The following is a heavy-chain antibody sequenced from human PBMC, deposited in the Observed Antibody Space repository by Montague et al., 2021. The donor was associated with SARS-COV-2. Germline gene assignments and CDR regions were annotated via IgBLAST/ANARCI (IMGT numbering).Heavy chain of an antibody. Sequence: SETLSLTCTVSGGSVSSRSYYWGWIRQPPGKGLVWIGSIYYSGSTHSNLSLQSRVTISVDTSKNQFSLKLIAVTAAATAVYSCARRGDYGGPRFDYWGQGTLVSVSS. CDR3: ARRGDYGGPRFDY. CDR1: GGSVSSRSYY. D-gene: IGHD4-23*01. J-gene: IGHJ4*02. V-gene: IGHV4-39*01. CDR2: IYYSGST.